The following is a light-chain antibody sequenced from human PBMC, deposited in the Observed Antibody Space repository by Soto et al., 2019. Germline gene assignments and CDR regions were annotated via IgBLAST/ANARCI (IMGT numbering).Light chain of an antibody. Sequence: QSALTQPASVSGPPGQSITISCTGTSSDVGAYNYVSWYQHHPGKAPRLVIYDVTNRPSGISDRLSGSKSGNTASLTISGLLAEDEADYYCTSYTSTSTYVFGTGTKLTVL. J-gene: IGLJ1*01. V-gene: IGLV2-14*01. CDR3: TSYTSTSTYV. CDR2: DVT. CDR1: SSDVGAYNY.